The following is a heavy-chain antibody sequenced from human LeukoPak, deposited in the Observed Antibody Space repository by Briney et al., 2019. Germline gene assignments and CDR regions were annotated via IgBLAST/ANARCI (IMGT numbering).Heavy chain of an antibody. J-gene: IGHJ4*02. CDR3: AREGLMYSSGWYSDY. V-gene: IGHV1-18*01. CDR1: GYTFSSYG. CDR2: ISAYNGNS. Sequence: GASVKVSCKASGYTFSSYGITWVRQAPGQGLEWLGWISAYNGNSNYAQKLQGRVSLTTETSTSTAYMELRSLRSDDTAVYYCAREGLMYSSGWYSDYWGQGTLVTVSS. D-gene: IGHD6-19*01.